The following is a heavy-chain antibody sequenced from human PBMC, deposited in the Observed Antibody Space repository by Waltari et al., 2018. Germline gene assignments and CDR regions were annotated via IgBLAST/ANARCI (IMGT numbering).Heavy chain of an antibody. Sequence: QVQLVQSGTEVKKPGASVKVSCKASGYTFSNYGVSWVRQAPGQGLEWVGWIDAYNVKTNSAPKLQGRVTMTTDTSTTTAYLELRSLTSDDTAVYYCARVFDSSQYYYGSDYWGQGTLVTVSS. CDR1: GYTFSNYG. CDR2: IDAYNVKT. V-gene: IGHV1-18*01. J-gene: IGHJ4*02. D-gene: IGHD3-22*01. CDR3: ARVFDSSQYYYGSDY.